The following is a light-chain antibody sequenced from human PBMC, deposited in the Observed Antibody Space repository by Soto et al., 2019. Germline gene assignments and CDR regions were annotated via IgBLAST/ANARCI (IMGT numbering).Light chain of an antibody. CDR3: ASWDDSLNAVV. CDR2: SND. CDR1: GSNIGSGT. J-gene: IGLJ2*01. V-gene: IGLV1-44*01. Sequence: QSVLTQPPSASGTPGQRVTISCSGSGSNIGSGTVNWYQKLPGTAPKLFIFSNDQRPSGVPGRVSGSRSGTSASLAISALQSEDEADYYCASWDDSLNAVVFGGGTKLTVL.